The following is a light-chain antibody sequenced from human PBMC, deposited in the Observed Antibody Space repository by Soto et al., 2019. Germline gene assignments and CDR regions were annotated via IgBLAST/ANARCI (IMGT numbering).Light chain of an antibody. V-gene: IGLV2-14*03. J-gene: IGLJ1*01. CDR1: SSDVGGYNY. CDR2: DVS. Sequence: QAVVTQPASVSGSPGQSITISCTGTSSDVGGYNYVSWYQRHPGKAPKLTIYDVSNRPSGVSNRFSGSKSGNTASLTISGLQADDEADYYCSSYTSSSTLPYVFGTGTRSPS. CDR3: SSYTSSSTLPYV.